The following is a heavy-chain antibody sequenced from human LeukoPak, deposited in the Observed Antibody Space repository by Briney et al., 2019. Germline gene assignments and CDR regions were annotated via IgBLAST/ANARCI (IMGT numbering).Heavy chain of an antibody. V-gene: IGHV4-34*01. CDR1: GFTFSSYN. CDR2: INHSGST. Sequence: GSLRLSCAASGFTFSSYNMNWVRQAPGKGLEWIGEINHSGSTNYNPSLKSRVTISVDTSKNQFSLKLSSVTAADTAVYYCASSGYYYDSSGYPYYFDYWGQGTLVTVSS. J-gene: IGHJ4*02. D-gene: IGHD3-22*01. CDR3: ASSGYYYDSSGYPYYFDY.